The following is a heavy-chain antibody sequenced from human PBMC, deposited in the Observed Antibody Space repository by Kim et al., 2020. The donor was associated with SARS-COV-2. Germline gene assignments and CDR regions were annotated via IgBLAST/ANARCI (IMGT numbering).Heavy chain of an antibody. CDR1: GAPISSSSYY. V-gene: IGHV4-39*01. CDR3: ARISSYYYDSSGNYYFDY. CDR2: IYYSGRT. J-gene: IGHJ4*02. D-gene: IGHD3-22*01. Sequence: SETLSLTCTVSGAPISSSSYYWGWIRQPPGKGLEWTVSIYYSGRTHYNPSLKSRVTISVDTSKNQFSLKLSSVTAADTAVYYCARISSYYYDSSGNYYFDYWGQGTLVTVSS.